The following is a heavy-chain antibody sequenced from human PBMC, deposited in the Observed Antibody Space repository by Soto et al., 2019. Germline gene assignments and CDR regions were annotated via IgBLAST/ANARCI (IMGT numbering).Heavy chain of an antibody. Sequence: PSETLSLTCTVSGGSISSGGYYWSWIRQHPGKGLEWIGYIYYSGSTYYNPSLKSRVTISVDTSKNQFSLKLSSVTAADTAVYYCARSAVEMATRYFGYWGQGTLVTVSS. CDR1: GGSISSGGYY. J-gene: IGHJ4*02. CDR2: IYYSGST. V-gene: IGHV4-31*03. CDR3: ARSAVEMATRYFGY. D-gene: IGHD5-12*01.